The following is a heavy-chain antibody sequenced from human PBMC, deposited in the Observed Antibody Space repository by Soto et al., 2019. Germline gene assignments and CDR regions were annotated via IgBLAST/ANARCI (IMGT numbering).Heavy chain of an antibody. J-gene: IGHJ4*02. D-gene: IGHD3-3*01. CDR2: INHSGST. CDR3: ARGGCPYYDFWSGYLSFDY. Sequence: QVQLQQWGAGLLKPSETLSLTCAVYGGSFSGYYWSWIRQPPGKGLEWIGEINHSGSTNYNPSLKSRVTISVDTSKNQFSLKLSSVTAADTAVYYCARGGCPYYDFWSGYLSFDYWGQGTLVTVSS. V-gene: IGHV4-34*01. CDR1: GGSFSGYY.